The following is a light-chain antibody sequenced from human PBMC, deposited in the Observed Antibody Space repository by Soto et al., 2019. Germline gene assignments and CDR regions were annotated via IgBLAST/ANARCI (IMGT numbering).Light chain of an antibody. CDR2: DAS. CDR3: QHMRT. CDR1: QSISTY. J-gene: IGKJ1*01. Sequence: DIRMTQSPSSLSASVGDRVTITCRASQSISTYLNWYQQKPGKAPKLLIYDASTLESGVPSRFSGSGFGTEFSLTISSLQPDDFGSYYCQHMRTFGQGTKVDIK. V-gene: IGKV1-39*01.